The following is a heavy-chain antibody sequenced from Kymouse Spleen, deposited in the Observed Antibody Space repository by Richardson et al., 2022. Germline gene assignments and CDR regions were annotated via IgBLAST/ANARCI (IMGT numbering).Heavy chain of an antibody. CDR2: IWYDGSNK. CDR1: GFTFSSYG. CDR3: ARGSRWDDSSSWYWFDY. D-gene: IGHD6-13*01. V-gene: IGHV3-33*01. Sequence: QVQLVESGGGVVQPGRSLRLSCAASGFTFSSYGMHWVRQAPGKGLEWVAVIWYDGSNKYYADSVKGRFTISRDNSKNTLYLQMNSLRAEDTAVYYCARGSRWDDSSSWYWFDYWGQGTLVTVSS. J-gene: IGHJ4*02.